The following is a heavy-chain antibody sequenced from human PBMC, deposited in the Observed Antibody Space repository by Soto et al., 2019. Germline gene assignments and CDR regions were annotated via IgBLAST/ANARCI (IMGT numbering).Heavy chain of an antibody. J-gene: IGHJ6*02. CDR2: VDWDDDK. D-gene: IGHD2-15*01. V-gene: IGHV2-70*13. CDR1: GFSLSSSGMC. Sequence: SGPTLVNPTQTLTLTCTFSGFSLSSSGMCVSWIRQPPGKALEWLALVDWDDDKFYITSLRTRLTISKDTSKNQVVLTMTNMDPVDTATYYCARSLVTDYYYYGMDVWGQGTTVTVSS. CDR3: ARSLVTDYYYYGMDV.